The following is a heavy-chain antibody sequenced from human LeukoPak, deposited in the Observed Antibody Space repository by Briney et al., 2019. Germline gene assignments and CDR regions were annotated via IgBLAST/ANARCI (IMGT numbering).Heavy chain of an antibody. CDR1: GGSISSGSYY. J-gene: IGHJ3*02. CDR3: AREDYANAFDI. D-gene: IGHD4-17*01. V-gene: IGHV4-61*02. CDR2: IYTSGST. Sequence: SETLSLTCTVSGGSISSGSYYWSWIRQPAGKGLEWIGRIYTSGSTNYNPSLKSRVTISVDTSKNQFSRKLSSVTAADTAVYYCAREDYANAFDIWGQGTMVTVSS.